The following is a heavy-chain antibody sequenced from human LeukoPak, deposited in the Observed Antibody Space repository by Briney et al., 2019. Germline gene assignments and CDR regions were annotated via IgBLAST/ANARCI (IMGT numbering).Heavy chain of an antibody. Sequence: GESLKISCKGSGYSFTSYWIGWVRQMPGKGLEWMGIIYPGDSDTRYSPSFQGQVTISADKSISTAYLQWSSLKASDTAMYYCATMTTVTAPYYYYGMDVWGQGTTVTVSS. CDR3: ATMTTVTAPYYYYGMDV. D-gene: IGHD4-17*01. CDR1: GYSFTSYW. V-gene: IGHV5-51*01. CDR2: IYPGDSDT. J-gene: IGHJ6*02.